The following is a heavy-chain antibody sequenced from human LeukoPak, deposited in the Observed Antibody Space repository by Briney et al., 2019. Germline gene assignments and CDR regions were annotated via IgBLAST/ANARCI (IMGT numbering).Heavy chain of an antibody. CDR1: GVSIRSGDYY. V-gene: IGHV4-39*07. Sequence: PSETLSLTCIVSGVSIRSGDYYWGWIRQPPGKGLEWIGSIYYSGSTYYNPSLKSRVTISVDTSKNQFSLKLSSVTAADTAVYYCARWGAYSGYDSDNAAFDIWGQGTMVTVSS. CDR2: IYYSGST. J-gene: IGHJ3*02. D-gene: IGHD5-12*01. CDR3: ARWGAYSGYDSDNAAFDI.